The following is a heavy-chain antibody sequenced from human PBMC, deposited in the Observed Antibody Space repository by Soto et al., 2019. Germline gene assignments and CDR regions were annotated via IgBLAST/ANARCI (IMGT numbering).Heavy chain of an antibody. J-gene: IGHJ4*02. V-gene: IGHV1-18*01. CDR2: ISAHNGNT. CDR1: GYTFTSYG. D-gene: IGHD1-1*01. Sequence: QVHLVQSGAEVKKPGASVKVSCKASGYTFTSYGITWVRQAPGQGLEWMGWISAHNGNTDYAQKLQGRVIVTTDTSTSKAYMELRSLISDDKCVYYCARGRYGDYWGQGALVTVSS. CDR3: ARGRYGDY.